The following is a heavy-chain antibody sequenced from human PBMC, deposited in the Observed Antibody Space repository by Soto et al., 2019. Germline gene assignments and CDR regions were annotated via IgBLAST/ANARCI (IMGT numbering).Heavy chain of an antibody. CDR1: GFIFSNYA. V-gene: IGHV3-23*01. CDR2: SRGSGGST. CDR3: AKFRGPTYDFYYMDA. D-gene: IGHD3-10*01. J-gene: IGHJ6*03. Sequence: EVQLLESGGGVVQPGGSLTLSCAASGFIFSNYAMTWVRQAPGKGLEWVSSRGSGGSTYQADSVKGRFIISRDKSKNMLYLQMDSLRAEDTAVYYCAKFRGPTYDFYYMDAWGKGTTVIVS.